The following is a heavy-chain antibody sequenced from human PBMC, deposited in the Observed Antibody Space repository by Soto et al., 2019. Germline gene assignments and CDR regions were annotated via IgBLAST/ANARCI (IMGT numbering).Heavy chain of an antibody. V-gene: IGHV4-34*01. Sequence: PSETLSLTCAVYGGSFSGYYWSWIRQPPGKGLEWIGEINHSGSTNYNPSLKSRVTISVDTSKNQFSLKLSSVTAADTAVYYCARTGLTSNGVFWFDPWGQGTQVTVSS. D-gene: IGHD3-10*01. CDR3: ARTGLTSNGVFWFDP. CDR1: GGSFSGYY. CDR2: INHSGST. J-gene: IGHJ5*02.